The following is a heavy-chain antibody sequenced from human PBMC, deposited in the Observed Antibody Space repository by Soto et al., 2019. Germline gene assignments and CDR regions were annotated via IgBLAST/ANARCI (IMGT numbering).Heavy chain of an antibody. V-gene: IGHV3-23*01. J-gene: IGHJ4*02. CDR2: ITASGDST. CDR1: GFTFSNYV. Sequence: GGSLRLSCAASGFTFSNYVMGWVRQAAGKGLEWVSSITASGDSTYYADSVKGRFTISRDNSMNTLYLQMNDLRVDDTAVYHCAIRTHYSDPFYFEHWGRGTLVTVSS. CDR3: AIRTHYSDPFYFEH. D-gene: IGHD2-15*01.